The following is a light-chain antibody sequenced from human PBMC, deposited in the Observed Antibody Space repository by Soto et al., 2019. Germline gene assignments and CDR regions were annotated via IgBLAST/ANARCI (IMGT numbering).Light chain of an antibody. V-gene: IGKV3-20*01. Sequence: EIVLTQSPGILSLSPGERATLSCRASQSVSSNLAWYQLKPGQTPRLLIYGASTRATGIPDRFSGSGSGTDFTLTITRLEPEDFAMYFCQQYSGSPMTFGQGTKVDIK. CDR1: QSVSSN. CDR3: QQYSGSPMT. CDR2: GAS. J-gene: IGKJ1*01.